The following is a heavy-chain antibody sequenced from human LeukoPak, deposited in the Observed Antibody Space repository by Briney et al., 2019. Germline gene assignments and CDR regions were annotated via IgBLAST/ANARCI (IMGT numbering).Heavy chain of an antibody. V-gene: IGHV4-39*01. D-gene: IGHD6-13*01. J-gene: IGHJ5*02. Sequence: SETLSLSCTVSGGSISSSSYYWRWIRQPPGKGLEWIGSIYYSGSTYYNPSLKSRVTISVDTSKNQFSLKLSSVTAADTAVYYCARQQGPLPTGYSSSRVWFDPWGQGTLVTVSS. CDR2: IYYSGST. CDR3: ARQQGPLPTGYSSSRVWFDP. CDR1: GGSISSSSYY.